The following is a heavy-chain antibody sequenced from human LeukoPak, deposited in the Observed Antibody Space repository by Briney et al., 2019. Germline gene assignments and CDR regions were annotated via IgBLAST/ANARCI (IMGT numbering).Heavy chain of an antibody. CDR2: ISVYNGDT. CDR3: ARDGFGELLYYFDY. J-gene: IGHJ4*02. D-gene: IGHD3-10*01. V-gene: IGHV1-18*01. Sequence: ASVKVSCKASGYTFASYGISWVRQAPGQGLEWMGWISVYNGDTKFAQNLQGRLTMTTDTSTSTAYMELRSLRSDDTAVYYCARDGFGELLYYFDYWGQGTLVTVSS. CDR1: GYTFASYG.